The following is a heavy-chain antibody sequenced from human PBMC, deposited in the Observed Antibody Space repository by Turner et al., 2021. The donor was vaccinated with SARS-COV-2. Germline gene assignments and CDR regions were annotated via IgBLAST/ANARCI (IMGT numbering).Heavy chain of an antibody. CDR1: GFTLSRYG. CDR3: ARDHYYDSSGYTLDAFDI. J-gene: IGHJ3*02. Sequence: QVPLVESGGGVVQPGRSLRLSCAASGFTLSRYGMHWVRQAPGKGLEWVAVIWYDGSNKYYADSVKGRFTISRDNSKNTLYLQMNSLRAEDTAVYYCARDHYYDSSGYTLDAFDIWGQGTMVTISS. V-gene: IGHV3-33*01. D-gene: IGHD3-22*01. CDR2: IWYDGSNK.